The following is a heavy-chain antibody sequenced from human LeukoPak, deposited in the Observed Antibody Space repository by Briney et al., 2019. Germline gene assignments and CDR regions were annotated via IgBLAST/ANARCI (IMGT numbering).Heavy chain of an antibody. CDR2: IRSKANNYAT. CDR1: GFSFSGSA. CDR3: TRVKSWFGEHDP. D-gene: IGHD3-10*01. Sequence: PGGSLRLSCAASGFSFSGSAVNWVRQASGKGLEWVGRIRSKANNYATEYGESVKGRFTMSRDDSRNTAFLQMNNLKIEDTAVYYCTRVKSWFGEHDPWGQGTLVTVSS. J-gene: IGHJ5*02. V-gene: IGHV3-73*01.